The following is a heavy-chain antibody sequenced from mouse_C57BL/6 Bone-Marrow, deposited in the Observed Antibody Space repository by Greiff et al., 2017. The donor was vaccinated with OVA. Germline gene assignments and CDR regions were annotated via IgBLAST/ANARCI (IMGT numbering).Heavy chain of an antibody. CDR1: GYTFTDYY. D-gene: IGHD2-4*01. Sequence: QVQLQQSGPELVKPGASVKISCKASGYTFTDYYINWVKQRPGQGLEWIGWIFPGSGSTYYNEKFKGKATLTVDTSSSTAYMQLSSLTSEDSAVYYCARPYDYDGAWFAYWGQGTLVTVSA. J-gene: IGHJ3*01. CDR2: IFPGSGST. CDR3: ARPYDYDGAWFAY. V-gene: IGHV1-75*01.